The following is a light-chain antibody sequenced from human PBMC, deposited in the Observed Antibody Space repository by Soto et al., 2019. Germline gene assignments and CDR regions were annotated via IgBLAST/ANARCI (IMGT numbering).Light chain of an antibody. CDR3: QQSYSTPDT. J-gene: IGKJ4*01. CDR1: QSISSY. Sequence: DIQMTQSPSSLSASVGDRVTITCRASQSISSYLNWYQQKPGKAPKLLIYAASSLQSGVPSRFSGSGSGTDFTLTISSLQPEDFATYYCQQSYSTPDTFGGGNKVEIK. CDR2: AAS. V-gene: IGKV1-39*01.